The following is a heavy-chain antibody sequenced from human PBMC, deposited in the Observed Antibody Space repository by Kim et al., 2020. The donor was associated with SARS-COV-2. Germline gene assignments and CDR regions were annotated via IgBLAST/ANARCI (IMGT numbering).Heavy chain of an antibody. D-gene: IGHD1-20*01. CDR1: GFTFSSYE. CDR3: ARERPGIFVSLLLDY. V-gene: IGHV3-48*03. Sequence: GGSLRLSCAASGFTFSSYEMNWVRQAPGKGLEWVSYISSSGSTIYYADSVKGRFTISRDNAKNSLYLQMNSLRAEDTAVYYCARERPGIFVSLLLDYWGQGTLVTVSS. J-gene: IGHJ4*02. CDR2: ISSSGSTI.